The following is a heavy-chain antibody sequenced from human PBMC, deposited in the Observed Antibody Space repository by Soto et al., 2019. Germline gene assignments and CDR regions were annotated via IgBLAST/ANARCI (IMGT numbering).Heavy chain of an antibody. CDR2: IIPIFGTA. Sequence: QVQLVQSGAEVKKPGSSVKVSCKASGGTFSSYAISWVRQAPGQGLEWMGGIIPIFGTANYAQKFQGRVPITADESTSTAYMALSSQRSEDTAVYYSAKGPEYRSPSVVDYYYYYGMDVWGQGTTVTVSS. CDR3: AKGPEYRSPSVVDYYYYYGMDV. J-gene: IGHJ6*02. V-gene: IGHV1-69*01. CDR1: GGTFSSYA. D-gene: IGHD6-6*01.